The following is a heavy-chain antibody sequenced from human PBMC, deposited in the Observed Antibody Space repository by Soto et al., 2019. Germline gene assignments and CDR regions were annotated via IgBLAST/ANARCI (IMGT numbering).Heavy chain of an antibody. J-gene: IGHJ6*01. CDR2: IIPIFGTA. D-gene: IGHD2-2*01. CDR3: AREDYPCSSTSCDGPYYAKDV. Sequence: SVKVSCKASGGTLSSYAFNWVQQAPGQGLEWMVGIIPIFGTANYAQKFQGRLTITAAESTSTAYMELSRLTSEDKALYCYAREDYPCSSTSCDGPYYAKDVWGQGTTVTVSS. V-gene: IGHV1-69*13. CDR1: GGTLSSYA.